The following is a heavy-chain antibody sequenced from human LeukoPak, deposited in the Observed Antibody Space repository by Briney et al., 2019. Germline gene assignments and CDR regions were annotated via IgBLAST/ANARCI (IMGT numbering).Heavy chain of an antibody. CDR3: AKDPLYYYDSSGPNWFDP. J-gene: IGHJ5*02. Sequence: GGSLRLSCAASGFTFSSYAMSWVRQAPGKGLEWVSAISGSGGSTYYADSVKGRFTISRDNSKNTLYLQMNSLRAEDTAVYYCAKDPLYYYDSSGPNWFDPWGQGTLVPVSS. CDR2: ISGSGGST. CDR1: GFTFSSYA. V-gene: IGHV3-23*01. D-gene: IGHD3-22*01.